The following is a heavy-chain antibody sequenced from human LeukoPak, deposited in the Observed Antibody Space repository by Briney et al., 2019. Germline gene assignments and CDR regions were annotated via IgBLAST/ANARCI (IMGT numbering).Heavy chain of an antibody. CDR2: VYYSGNT. Sequence: PGGSLRLSCAASGFTVSSNDMSWVRQPPGKGLEWIESVYYSGNTYYYPSLKSRVTISIDTSKNQFSLRLTSVTAPDTAVYYCARHYVWGSNRYYPFDYWGQGTLVTVSS. V-gene: IGHV4-39*01. J-gene: IGHJ4*02. CDR3: ARHYVWGSNRYYPFDY. D-gene: IGHD3-16*02. CDR1: GFTVSSND.